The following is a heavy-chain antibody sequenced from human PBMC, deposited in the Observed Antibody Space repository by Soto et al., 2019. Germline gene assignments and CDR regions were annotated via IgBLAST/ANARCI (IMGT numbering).Heavy chain of an antibody. CDR2: IQSGGPT. CDR3: AKFRGFYHYYGMDV. CDR1: GFTVSSKY. J-gene: IGHJ6*02. V-gene: IGHV3-66*01. Sequence: GGSLRLSCAASGFTVSSKYMSWVRQAPGKGLEWVSLIQSGGPTYYADSVKGRFTISRDTSENTLHLQMDSLRAEDTAVYYCAKFRGFYHYYGMDVWGQGTTVTVSS.